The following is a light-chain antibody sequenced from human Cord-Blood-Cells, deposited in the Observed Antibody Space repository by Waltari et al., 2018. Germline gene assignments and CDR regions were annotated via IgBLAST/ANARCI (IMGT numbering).Light chain of an antibody. Sequence: DTEMTQSPFSVSVSVRERVNITCRASQSISNYLNWYQQKPGKAPKLLIYAASSLQSGVPSRFSGSGSGTDFTLTISSLQPEDFATYYCQQCYSTPYSFGQGTKLEIK. CDR3: QQCYSTPYS. CDR1: QSISNY. V-gene: IGKV1-39*01. CDR2: AAS. J-gene: IGKJ2*03.